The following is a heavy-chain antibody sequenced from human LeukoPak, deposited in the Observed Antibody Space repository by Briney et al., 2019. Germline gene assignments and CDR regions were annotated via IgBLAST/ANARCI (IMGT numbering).Heavy chain of an antibody. CDR2: ISSSSSTI. V-gene: IGHV3-48*04. J-gene: IGHJ4*02. CDR3: ARGRQEGSDY. CDR1: GFTFSSYS. D-gene: IGHD3-10*01. Sequence: GGSLRLSCAASGFTFSSYSTNWVRQAPGRGLEWVSYISSSSSTIYYADSVKGRFTFSRDNAKNSLYLQMNSLRAEDTAVYYCARGRQEGSDYWGQGTLVTVSS.